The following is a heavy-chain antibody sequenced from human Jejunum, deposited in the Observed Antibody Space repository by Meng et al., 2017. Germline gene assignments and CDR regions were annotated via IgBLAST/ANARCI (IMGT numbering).Heavy chain of an antibody. CDR3: TRVGVGATTGFDY. Sequence: GESLKISCKGSGYSFANYWIAWVRQLPGKGLEWMGIIFPGGSDIRYSPSFQGQVTLSVDRSISSAFLHWSSLKASDTAIYYCTRVGVGATTGFDYWGQGTLVTVSS. CDR2: IFPGGSDI. D-gene: IGHD1-26*01. J-gene: IGHJ4*02. CDR1: GYSFANYW. V-gene: IGHV5-51*01.